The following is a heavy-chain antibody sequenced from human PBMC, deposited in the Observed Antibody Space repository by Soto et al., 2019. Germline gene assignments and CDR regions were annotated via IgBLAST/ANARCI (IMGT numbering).Heavy chain of an antibody. J-gene: IGHJ4*02. CDR1: GYTFTNYA. V-gene: IGHV1-18*04. Sequence: QVQLVQSGVEVKKPGASVKVSCKASGYTFTNYAITWVRQAPGQGLEWVGWINGYNGQTNYAQMLQGRVAMTTDTSTSTAHMELRSLRSDDTAVYYGARDTGYSSGWGFDYWGQGTLVTVSS. D-gene: IGHD6-19*01. CDR3: ARDTGYSSGWGFDY. CDR2: INGYNGQT.